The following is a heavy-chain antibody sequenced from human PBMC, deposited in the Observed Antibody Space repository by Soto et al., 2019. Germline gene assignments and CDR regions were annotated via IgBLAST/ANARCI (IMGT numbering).Heavy chain of an antibody. J-gene: IGHJ6*02. CDR2: IIPIFGTA. D-gene: IGHD3-3*01. CDR1: GGTFSSYA. V-gene: IGHV1-69*13. CDR3: AREPYDFWSGYPRYYYYGMDV. Sequence: SVKVSCKASGGTFSSYAISWVRQAPGQGLEWMGGIIPIFGTANYAQKFQGRVTITADESTSTAYMELSSLRSEDTAVYYCAREPYDFWSGYPRYYYYGMDVWGQGSTVTVSS.